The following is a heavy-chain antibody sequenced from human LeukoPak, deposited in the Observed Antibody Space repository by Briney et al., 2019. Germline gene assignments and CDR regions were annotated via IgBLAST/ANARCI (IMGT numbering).Heavy chain of an antibody. Sequence: GGSLRLSCAASGFTFSNAWMSWVRQAPGKGLEWVGRIKSKTDGGTTDYAAPVKGRFTISRDDSKNTLYLQMNSLKTEDTAVYYCTTVDWNYDHPFDYWGQGALVTVSS. D-gene: IGHD1-7*01. CDR3: TTVDWNYDHPFDY. CDR2: IKSKTDGGTT. J-gene: IGHJ4*02. V-gene: IGHV3-15*01. CDR1: GFTFSNAW.